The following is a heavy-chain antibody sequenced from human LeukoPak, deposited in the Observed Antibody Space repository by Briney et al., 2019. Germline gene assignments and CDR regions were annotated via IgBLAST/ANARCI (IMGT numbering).Heavy chain of an antibody. CDR3: ARDSEQWLAHDAFDI. V-gene: IGHV1-2*02. J-gene: IGHJ3*02. CDR2: INPNSGGT. Sequence: ASVKVSCKASGYTFTGYYVHWVQQAPGQGLEWMGWINPNSGGTNYAQKFQGRVTMTRDTSISTAYMELSRLRSDDTAVYYCARDSEQWLAHDAFDIWGQGTMVTVSS. CDR1: GYTFTGYY. D-gene: IGHD6-19*01.